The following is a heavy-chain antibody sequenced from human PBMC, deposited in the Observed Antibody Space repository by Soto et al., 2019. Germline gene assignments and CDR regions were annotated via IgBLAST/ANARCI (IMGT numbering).Heavy chain of an antibody. V-gene: IGHV3-30*18. CDR1: GFIFRSYD. D-gene: IGHD6-13*01. CDR2: ISFDGIKK. CDR3: AKPIVAAGYYGMDV. J-gene: IGHJ6*02. Sequence: VGSLRLSCAASGFIFRSYDMHWVRQAPGKGLEWMGVISFDGIKKYYADSVKGRFTISRDSSKNKLYLQMNSLRPEDTAVYYCAKPIVAAGYYGMDVWGQGTTVTVSS.